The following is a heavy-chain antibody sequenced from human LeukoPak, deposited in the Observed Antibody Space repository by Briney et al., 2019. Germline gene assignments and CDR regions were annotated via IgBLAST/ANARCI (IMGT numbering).Heavy chain of an antibody. D-gene: IGHD2/OR15-2a*01. CDR3: ARHSLTYPAGFDY. CDR1: GYTFTTYA. J-gene: IGHJ4*02. Sequence: GASVKVSCKASGYTFTTYAIHWVRQAPGQRLEWMGWINTGNGNTKHSQNFQGRVTITRDTSASTAYMELSSLRSEDTAVYYCARHSLTYPAGFDYWGQGTLVTVSS. CDR2: INTGNGNT. V-gene: IGHV1-3*04.